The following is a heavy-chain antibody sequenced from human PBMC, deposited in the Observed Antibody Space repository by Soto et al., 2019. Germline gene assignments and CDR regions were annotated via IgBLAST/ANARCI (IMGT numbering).Heavy chain of an antibody. CDR3: AKEKISTSCCNWFDP. V-gene: IGHV3-33*06. CDR2: IWYDGNKK. CDR1: GFTFSNYG. D-gene: IGHD2-2*01. Sequence: GGSLRLSCAASGFTFSNYGVHWVRQAPGKGLQWVAVIWYDGNKKYYGDSVKGRFTISRDNSKNTVFLQMNSLRAEDTAVYYCAKEKISTSCCNWFDPWGQGTLVTVSS. J-gene: IGHJ5*02.